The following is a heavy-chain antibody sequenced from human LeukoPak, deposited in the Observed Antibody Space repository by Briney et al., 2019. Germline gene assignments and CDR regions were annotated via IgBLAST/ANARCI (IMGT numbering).Heavy chain of an antibody. V-gene: IGHV3-23*01. D-gene: IGHD3-22*01. J-gene: IGHJ4*02. Sequence: LTGGSLRLSCAASGFTFSSYAMSWVRQAPGKGLEWVSAISGSGGSTYYADSVKGRFTNSRDNSKNTLYLQMNSLRAEDTAVYYCAKDPTMIVVVIPDYWGQGTLVTVSS. CDR3: AKDPTMIVVVIPDY. CDR1: GFTFSSYA. CDR2: ISGSGGST.